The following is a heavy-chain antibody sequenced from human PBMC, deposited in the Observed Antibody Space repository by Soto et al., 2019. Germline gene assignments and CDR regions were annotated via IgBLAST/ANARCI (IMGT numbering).Heavy chain of an antibody. Sequence: SETLSLTCTVSGGSISSYYWSWIRQPPGKGLEWIGYIYYSGSTYYNPSLKSRVTISLDTSKNQLSLKLSSVTAADTAVYYCAGYCSSTSCYTGTDYWGQGTLVTVSS. D-gene: IGHD2-2*02. CDR1: GGSISSYY. J-gene: IGHJ4*02. CDR3: AGYCSSTSCYTGTDY. CDR2: IYYSGST. V-gene: IGHV4-59*08.